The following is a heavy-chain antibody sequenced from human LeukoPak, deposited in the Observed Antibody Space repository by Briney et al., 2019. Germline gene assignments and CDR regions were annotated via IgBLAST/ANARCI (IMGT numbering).Heavy chain of an antibody. Sequence: GSLRLSCAASGFTFSSYAMSWIRQPPGKGLEWIGNIYYSGSTYYNPSLKSRVTISVDTSKNQFSLKVNSVTAADTAVYYCARLMPRSETWGQGTLVTVSS. CDR3: ARLMPRSET. J-gene: IGHJ5*02. CDR1: GFTFSSYA. CDR2: IYYSGST. D-gene: IGHD3-3*01. V-gene: IGHV4-39*01.